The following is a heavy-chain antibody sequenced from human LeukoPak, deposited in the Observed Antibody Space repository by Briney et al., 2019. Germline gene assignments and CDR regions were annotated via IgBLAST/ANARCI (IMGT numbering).Heavy chain of an antibody. Sequence: GESLRISCKGSGYSFTSYWISWVRQMPGKGLEWMGRIDPSDSYTNYSPSFQGHVTISADKSISTAYLQWSSLKASDTAMYYCARSLGELLSSYYYSMDVWGKGTTVTVSS. CDR1: GYSFTSYW. V-gene: IGHV5-10-1*01. CDR3: ARSLGELLSSYYYSMDV. D-gene: IGHD3-10*01. CDR2: IDPSDSYT. J-gene: IGHJ6*04.